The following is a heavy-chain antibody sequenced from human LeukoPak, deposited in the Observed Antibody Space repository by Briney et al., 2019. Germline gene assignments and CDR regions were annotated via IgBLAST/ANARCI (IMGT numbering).Heavy chain of an antibody. J-gene: IGHJ6*03. CDR1: GGSISSSSYY. CDR2: IYYSGST. Sequence: MTSETLSLTCTVSGGSISSSSYYWGWIRQPPGKGLEWIGSIYYSGSTYYNPSLKSRVTISVDKSKKQFSLKLTSVTAADTAVYYCARRGSGSYFTSYYYYYMDVWGKGTTVTISS. D-gene: IGHD3-10*01. CDR3: ARRGSGSYFTSYYYYYMDV. V-gene: IGHV4-39*01.